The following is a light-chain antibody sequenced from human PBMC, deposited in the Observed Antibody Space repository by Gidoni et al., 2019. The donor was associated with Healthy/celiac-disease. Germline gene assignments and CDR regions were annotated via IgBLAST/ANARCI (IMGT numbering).Light chain of an antibody. CDR1: QSISSW. V-gene: IGKV1-5*03. J-gene: IGKJ3*01. CDR3: QQYNSYLFT. Sequence: DIQMTQSPSTLSASVGDRVTITCRASQSISSWLAWYHQKPGKAPKLLIYKASSLESGVPSRFSGSGSGTEFTLTISSLQPDDFATYYCQQYNSYLFTFGPXTKVDIK. CDR2: KAS.